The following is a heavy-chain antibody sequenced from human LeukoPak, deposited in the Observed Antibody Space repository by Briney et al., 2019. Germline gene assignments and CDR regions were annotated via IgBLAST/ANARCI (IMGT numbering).Heavy chain of an antibody. CDR1: GYTFTSYY. J-gene: IGHJ4*02. CDR2: INPSGGST. V-gene: IGHV1-46*01. Sequence: ASVKVSCKASGYTFTSYYMHWVRQAPGQELEWMGIINPSGGSTSYAQKFQGRVTMTRDTSTSTVYMELSSLRSEDTAVYYCHVSWGIVVVPAAIGVGLGDYWGQGTLVTVSS. CDR3: HVSWGIVVVPAAIGVGLGDY. D-gene: IGHD2-2*02.